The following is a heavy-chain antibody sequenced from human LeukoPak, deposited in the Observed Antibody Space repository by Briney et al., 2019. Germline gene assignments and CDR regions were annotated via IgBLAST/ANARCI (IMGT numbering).Heavy chain of an antibody. D-gene: IGHD5-12*01. CDR1: GFTFSSFA. Sequence: GGSLRLSCAASGFTFSSFATSWVRQAPGKGLEWVSGISASGGSTYYADSVKGRLTISRDNAKNSLYLQMNSLRAEDTAVYYCARGASPTSFDYWGQGTLVTVSS. CDR2: ISASGGST. V-gene: IGHV3-23*01. CDR3: ARGASPTSFDY. J-gene: IGHJ4*02.